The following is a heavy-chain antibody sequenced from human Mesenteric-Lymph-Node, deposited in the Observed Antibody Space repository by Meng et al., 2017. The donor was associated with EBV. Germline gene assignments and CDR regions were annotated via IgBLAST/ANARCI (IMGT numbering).Heavy chain of an antibody. J-gene: IGHJ2*01. CDR1: GGSFSGYY. V-gene: IGHV4-34*01. CDR3: ARGSWSDPVGLDL. Sequence: QVQLQQWGAGLLKPSETLSLTCAVYGGSFSGYYWNWIRQPPGKGLEWIGDINLSGSTNYNPSLKSRVTISVDTSKNQLSLNLSSVTAADTAVYYCARGSWSDPVGLDLWGRGTLVTVSS. CDR2: INLSGST. D-gene: IGHD6-13*01.